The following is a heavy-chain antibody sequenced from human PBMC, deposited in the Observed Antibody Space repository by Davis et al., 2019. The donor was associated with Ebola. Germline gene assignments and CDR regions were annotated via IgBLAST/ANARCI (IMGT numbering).Heavy chain of an antibody. J-gene: IGHJ4*02. CDR1: GFTFSSYA. Sequence: GESLKISCAASGFTFSSYAMHWVRQAPGKGLEWVAVISYDGSNKYYADSVKGRFTISRDNAKNSLYLQMNSLRAEDTAVYYCARSDWNYWGQGTLVTVSS. V-gene: IGHV3-30-3*01. CDR2: ISYDGSNK. CDR3: ARSDWNY. D-gene: IGHD2-21*01.